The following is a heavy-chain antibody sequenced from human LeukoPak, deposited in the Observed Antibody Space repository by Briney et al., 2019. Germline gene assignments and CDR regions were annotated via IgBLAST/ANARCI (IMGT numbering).Heavy chain of an antibody. CDR1: GFTFSDHA. J-gene: IGHJ4*02. V-gene: IGHV3-23*01. CDR3: AKGRSSTSSYDY. Sequence: GGSLRLSCAASGFTFSDHAMSWDRQAPGKGLEWVSFSGSGGSAYYPDSVKGRFTISRDKSKDTVFLQMNSLRAEDTAVYFCAKGRSSTSSYDYWGQGTLVTVSS. D-gene: IGHD2-2*01. CDR2: SGSGGSA.